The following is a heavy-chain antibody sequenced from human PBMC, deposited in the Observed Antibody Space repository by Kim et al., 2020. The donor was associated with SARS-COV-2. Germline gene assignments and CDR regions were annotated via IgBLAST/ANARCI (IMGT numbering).Heavy chain of an antibody. CDR3: ARSRIAGGFRFDP. V-gene: IGHV3-30*01. J-gene: IGHJ5*02. Sequence: YAASVKGRFTISRDNSKNTLYLQMNSLRAEDTAVYYCARSRIAGGFRFDPWGQGTLVTVSS. D-gene: IGHD1-20*01.